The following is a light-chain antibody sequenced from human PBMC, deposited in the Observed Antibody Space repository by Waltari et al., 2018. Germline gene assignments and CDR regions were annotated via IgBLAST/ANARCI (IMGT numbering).Light chain of an antibody. CDR1: SNDIGAYDY. CDR3: SSWTNTRSYV. V-gene: IGLV2-14*01. CDR2: RVN. Sequence: QSALTQPASVSGSPGQSITISCTGTSNDIGAYDYVSWYQQIPGKAPRLMIYRVNNRHSGVSNRFSGSKSGNTASLTISGLQAEDESDYYCSSWTNTRSYVFGTGTRVTVL. J-gene: IGLJ1*01.